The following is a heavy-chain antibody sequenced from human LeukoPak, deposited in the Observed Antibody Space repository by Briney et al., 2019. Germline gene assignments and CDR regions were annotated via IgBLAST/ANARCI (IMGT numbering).Heavy chain of an antibody. CDR1: GFTFSSYG. J-gene: IGHJ6*02. D-gene: IGHD3-22*01. CDR2: ISYDGSNK. Sequence: GGSLRLSCAASGFTFSSYGMHWVRQAPGKGLEWVAVISYDGSNKYYADSVKGRFTIPRDNSKNTLYLQMNSLRAEDTAVYYCARSIGYYYTMDVWGQGTTVTVSS. V-gene: IGHV3-30*03. CDR3: ARSIGYYYTMDV.